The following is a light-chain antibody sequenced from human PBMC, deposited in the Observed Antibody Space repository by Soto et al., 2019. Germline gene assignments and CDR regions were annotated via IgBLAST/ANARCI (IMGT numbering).Light chain of an antibody. J-gene: IGKJ5*01. CDR3: QHRMIWPHT. V-gene: IGKV1-5*03. CDR2: QAS. CDR1: QTISSW. Sequence: DIQMTKSLSALSATVGDRVTITCRASQTISSWLAWYQQKPGEAPRLLIYQASSLETEVPSRFSGSGSGTEFTLTISSLQPGDFTVYYCQHRMIWPHTFGQGRRLEIK.